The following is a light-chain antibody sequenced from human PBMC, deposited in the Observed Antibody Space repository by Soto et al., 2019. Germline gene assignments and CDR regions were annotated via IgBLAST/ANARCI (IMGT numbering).Light chain of an antibody. V-gene: IGKV3-15*01. CDR2: GAS. CDR3: QKYNNWPQT. Sequence: ELVMTQSPATLSVSPGDRATLSCRASQSVSSNLAWYQQKPGQAPRLLIYGASTRATGIPDRFSGSGSGTEFTLTISRLQSEDFAVYYCQKYNNWPQTFGQGTKVDIK. J-gene: IGKJ1*01. CDR1: QSVSSN.